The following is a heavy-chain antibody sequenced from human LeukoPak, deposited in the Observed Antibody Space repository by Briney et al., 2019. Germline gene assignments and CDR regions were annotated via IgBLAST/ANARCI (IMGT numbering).Heavy chain of an antibody. CDR3: AKAPPKEHDFWSGYYNYMDV. CDR1: GGYIRSYY. J-gene: IGHJ6*03. Sequence: PSETLSLTCTVSGGYIRSYYWSWIRQPPGKGLEWLGYIYYSGSTNYNPSLKSRVTISVDTSKKQLSLKLSSVTAADTAVYYCAKAPPKEHDFWSGYYNYMDVWGKGTTVTVSS. CDR2: IYYSGST. D-gene: IGHD3-3*01. V-gene: IGHV4-59*12.